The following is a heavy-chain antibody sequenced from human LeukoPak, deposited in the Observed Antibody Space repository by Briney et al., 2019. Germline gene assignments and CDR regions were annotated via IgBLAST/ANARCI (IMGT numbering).Heavy chain of an antibody. CDR2: IKSDGSST. V-gene: IGHV3-74*01. D-gene: IGHD3-10*01. CDR3: ARESRTDYYGDY. J-gene: IGHJ4*02. CDR1: GFTFSSYW. Sequence: PGGSLRLSCAASGFTFSSYWMHWVRQVPGKGLVWFSRIKSDGSSTSYADLVKGRFTMSRDNAKNTLYLQMNSLRAEDTAVYYCARESRTDYYGDYWGQGTLVTVSS.